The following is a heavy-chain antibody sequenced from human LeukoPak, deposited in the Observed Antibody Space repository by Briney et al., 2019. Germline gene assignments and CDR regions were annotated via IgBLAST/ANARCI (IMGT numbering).Heavy chain of an antibody. Sequence: PGMSLRLSCAASGFTFSEYYMSWIRQAPGKGVEWVSDISSSGDILSYADSIQGRFTISRDNAKKSLYLQMNSLRPEDTAVYYCARETVAGTFDYWGQGTLVTVSS. CDR1: GFTFSEYY. CDR2: ISSSGDIL. CDR3: ARETVAGTFDY. J-gene: IGHJ4*02. V-gene: IGHV3-11*01. D-gene: IGHD6-19*01.